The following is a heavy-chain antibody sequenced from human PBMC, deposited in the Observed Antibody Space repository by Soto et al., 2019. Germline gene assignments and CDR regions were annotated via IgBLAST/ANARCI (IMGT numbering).Heavy chain of an antibody. V-gene: IGHV3-30*18. CDR3: AKGQGSGSSDAFHI. Sequence: QVQLVESGGGVVQPGRSLRLSCAASGFTFRSYGMHWVRQAPGKGLEWVAFISYDGSDKYYVDSVKGRFTVSRDNSKNTQFLQMNSLRADDTAVYCCAKGQGSGSSDAFHIWGQGTMVTVSS. D-gene: IGHD3-22*01. CDR2: ISYDGSDK. CDR1: GFTFRSYG. J-gene: IGHJ3*02.